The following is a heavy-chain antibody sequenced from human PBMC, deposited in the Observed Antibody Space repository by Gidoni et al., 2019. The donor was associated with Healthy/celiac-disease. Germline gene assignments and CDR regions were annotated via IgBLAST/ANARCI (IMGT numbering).Heavy chain of an antibody. D-gene: IGHD5-18*01. V-gene: IGHV1-18*01. CDR3: ARDRSGYSYGSDYYYYGMDV. CDR1: GYTFTSYG. Sequence: QVQLVQSGAEVKKPGASVKVSCKASGYTFTSYGISGVRQAPGKGLEWMGWISAYNGNTNDAQKLQGRVTMNTDTSTSTAYMELRSLRSDDTAVYYCARDRSGYSYGSDYYYYGMDVWGQGTTVTVSS. CDR2: ISAYNGNT. J-gene: IGHJ6*02.